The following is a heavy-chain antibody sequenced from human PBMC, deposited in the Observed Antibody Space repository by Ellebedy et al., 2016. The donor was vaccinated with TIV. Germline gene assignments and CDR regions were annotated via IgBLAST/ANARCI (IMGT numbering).Heavy chain of an antibody. CDR1: GDSITSYY. Sequence: SETLSLTXTVSGDSITSYYWSWIRQPPGKGLEWIGHIYYSGSTYYNPSLKSRVTISVDTSKNQFSLKLSSVTAADTAVYYCASGRLTDFDYWGQGTLVTVSS. CDR2: IYYSGST. J-gene: IGHJ4*02. V-gene: IGHV4-59*08. CDR3: ASGRLTDFDY.